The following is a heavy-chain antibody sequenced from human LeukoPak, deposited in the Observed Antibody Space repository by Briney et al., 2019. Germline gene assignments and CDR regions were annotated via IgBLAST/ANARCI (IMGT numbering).Heavy chain of an antibody. J-gene: IGHJ6*02. CDR2: ISYDGSNK. Sequence: GGSLRLSCAASGFTFSSYAMHWVRQAPGKGLEWVAVISYDGSNKYYADSVKGRFTISRDNSKNTLYLQMNSLRAEDTAVYYCARVGAGTRPRGRTYGMDVWGQGTTVTVSS. CDR3: ARVGAGTRPRGRTYGMDV. CDR1: GFTFSSYA. V-gene: IGHV3-30-3*01. D-gene: IGHD6-13*01.